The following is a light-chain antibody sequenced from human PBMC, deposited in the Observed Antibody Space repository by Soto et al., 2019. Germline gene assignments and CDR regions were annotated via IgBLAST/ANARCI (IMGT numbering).Light chain of an antibody. Sequence: EIVLTQSPGTLSLSPGERATLSCRASQSITNRCLAWYQQKPGQAPSLLIYGASSRATGIPHRFSGSGSGTAFTLTIARLATEDFAVYYCPQYGASPFTFGPGTKVDIK. CDR3: PQYGASPFT. V-gene: IGKV3-20*01. J-gene: IGKJ3*01. CDR1: QSITNRC. CDR2: GAS.